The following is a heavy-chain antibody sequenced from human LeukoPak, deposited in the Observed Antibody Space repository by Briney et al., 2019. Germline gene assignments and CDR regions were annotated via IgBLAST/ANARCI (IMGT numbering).Heavy chain of an antibody. Sequence: SETLSLTCTVSGGSISSSSYYWGWIRQPPGKGLEWIGSIYYSGSTYYNPSLKSRVTISVDTSKNQFSLKLSSVTAADTAVYYCARVPVNYDFWSGLFDYWGQGTLVTVSS. D-gene: IGHD3-3*01. J-gene: IGHJ4*02. CDR1: GGSISSSSYY. CDR3: ARVPVNYDFWSGLFDY. CDR2: IYYSGST. V-gene: IGHV4-39*07.